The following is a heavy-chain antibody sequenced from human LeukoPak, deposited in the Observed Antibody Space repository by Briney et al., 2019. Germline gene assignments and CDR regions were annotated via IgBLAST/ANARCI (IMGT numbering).Heavy chain of an antibody. CDR2: INPNSGGT. D-gene: IGHD6-19*01. J-gene: IGHJ4*02. CDR3: ARGSGWYDAWIFPNY. V-gene: IGHV1-2*02. CDR1: GYTFTGYY. Sequence: GASVKVSCKASGYTFTGYYMHWVRQAPGQGLEWMGWINPNSGGTNYAQKFQGRVTMTRDTSISTAYMELSRLRSDDTAVYYCARGSGWYDAWIFPNYWGQGTLVTVSS.